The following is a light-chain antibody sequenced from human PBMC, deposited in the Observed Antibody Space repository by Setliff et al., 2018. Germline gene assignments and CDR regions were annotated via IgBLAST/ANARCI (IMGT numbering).Light chain of an antibody. J-gene: IGLJ1*01. CDR2: EVT. Sequence: QSALTQPASVSGSPGQSITISCTGSSSDVGDYNYVSWYQQHPGKAPKLMIYEVTNRPSGVSNRFSGSKSGNTASLTISGLQAEDEADYYCSSYTSSNTDIYVFGTGTK. V-gene: IGLV2-14*01. CDR1: SSDVGDYNY. CDR3: SSYTSSNTDIYV.